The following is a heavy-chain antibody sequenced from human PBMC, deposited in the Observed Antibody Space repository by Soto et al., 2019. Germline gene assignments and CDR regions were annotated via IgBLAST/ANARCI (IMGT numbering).Heavy chain of an antibody. CDR2: INSDGSST. Sequence: GGSLRLSGAASGFTFSSYWMHGVRQAPGKGLVWVSRINSDGSSTSYADSVKGRFTISRDNAKNTLYLQMNSLRAEDTAVYYCARVGDLSNYYDSSGYGAYFDYWGQGTLVTAPQ. D-gene: IGHD3-22*01. J-gene: IGHJ4*02. CDR1: GFTFSSYW. CDR3: ARVGDLSNYYDSSGYGAYFDY. V-gene: IGHV3-74*01.